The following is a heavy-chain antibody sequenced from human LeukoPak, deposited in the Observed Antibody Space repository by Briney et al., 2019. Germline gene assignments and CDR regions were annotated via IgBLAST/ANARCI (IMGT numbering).Heavy chain of an antibody. D-gene: IGHD2-15*01. CDR3: STEDKYCSGANCGKY. J-gene: IGHJ4*02. CDR2: IVPDSGGA. Sequence: ASVKVSCKTSGYTFTHYYVHWVRQAPGQGLEWMGYIVPDSGGADYDQKFQGRVTMTRDKSISTVYMELSSLRSDDTAVYNCSTEDKYCSGANCGKYWGQGTLVTVSS. CDR1: GYTFTHYY. V-gene: IGHV1-2*02.